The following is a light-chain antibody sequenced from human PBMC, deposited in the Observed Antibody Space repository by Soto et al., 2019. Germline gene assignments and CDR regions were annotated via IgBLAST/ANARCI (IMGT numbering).Light chain of an antibody. CDR3: QHYASLPLT. Sequence: DIQMTQSPSSLSASVGDRVTITCQASHDITIYLNWYQQRPGKAPKLLIYDASNLEAGVPSRFSGSGSGTDFTFTINSLQPEDIATYYCQHYASLPLTFGGGTKVEIK. CDR2: DAS. J-gene: IGKJ4*01. V-gene: IGKV1-33*01. CDR1: HDITIY.